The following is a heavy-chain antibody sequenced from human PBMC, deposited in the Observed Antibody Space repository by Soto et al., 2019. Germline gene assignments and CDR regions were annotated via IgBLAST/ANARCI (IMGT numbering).Heavy chain of an antibody. V-gene: IGHV3-66*01. CDR3: ARTNYVVLWFGESLGWDFDL. J-gene: IGHJ2*01. CDR1: GFTVSSNY. D-gene: IGHD3-10*01. Sequence: GGSLRLSCAASGFTVSSNYMSWVRQAPGKGLEWVSVIYSGGSTYYADSVKGRFTISRDNSKNTLYLQMNSLRAEDTAVYYCARTNYVVLWFGESLGWDFDLWGRGTLVTVSS. CDR2: IYSGGST.